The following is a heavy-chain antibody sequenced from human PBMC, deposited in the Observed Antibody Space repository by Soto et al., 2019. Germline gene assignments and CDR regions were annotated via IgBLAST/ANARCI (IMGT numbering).Heavy chain of an antibody. J-gene: IGHJ6*02. CDR3: ARDRASRRDLGMDV. V-gene: IGHV3-13*01. CDR2: IGTAGDT. CDR1: GFTFSSYD. D-gene: IGHD2-2*01. Sequence: GGSLRLSCAASGFTFSSYDMHWVRQATGKGLEWVSAIGTAGDTYYPGSVKGRFTISRENAKNSLYLQMNSLRAGDTAVYYCARDRASRRDLGMDVWGQGNTVTVSS.